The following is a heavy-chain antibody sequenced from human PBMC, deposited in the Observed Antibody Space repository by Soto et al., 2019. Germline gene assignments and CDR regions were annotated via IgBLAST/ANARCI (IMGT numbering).Heavy chain of an antibody. Sequence: ASVKVSCKVSGYTLTELSMHWVRQAPGKGLEWMGGLDPEDGETIYAQKFQGRVTMTEDTSTDTAYMELSSLRSEDTAVYYCATQGSCSGGSCFNWFDPWGQGTLVTSPQ. D-gene: IGHD2-15*01. V-gene: IGHV1-24*01. CDR2: LDPEDGET. J-gene: IGHJ5*02. CDR3: ATQGSCSGGSCFNWFDP. CDR1: GYTLTELS.